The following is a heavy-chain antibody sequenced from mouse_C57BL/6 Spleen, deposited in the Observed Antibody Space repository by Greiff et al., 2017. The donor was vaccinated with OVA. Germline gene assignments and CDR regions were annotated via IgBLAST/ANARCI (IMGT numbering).Heavy chain of an antibody. J-gene: IGHJ4*01. V-gene: IGHV2-9-1*01. CDR3: ARNGGWSYAMDY. CDR1: GFSLTSYA. D-gene: IGHD1-1*02. CDR2: IWPGGGT. Sequence: VQLQQSGPGLVAPSQSLSITCTVSGFSLTSYAISWVRQPPGKGLEWLGVIWPGGGTNYNSALKSRLSISKDNSKSQVFLKMNSLQTDDTARYYCARNGGWSYAMDYWGQGTSVTVSS.